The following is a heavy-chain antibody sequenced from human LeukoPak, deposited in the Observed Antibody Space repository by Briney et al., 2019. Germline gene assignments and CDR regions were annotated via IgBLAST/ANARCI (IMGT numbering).Heavy chain of an antibody. Sequence: SETLSLTCTVSGGSISSSSYYWSWIRQPPGKGLEWIGEINHSGSTNYNPSLKSRVTISVDTSKNQFSLKLSSVTAADTAVYYCARLGFGFDPWGQGTLVTVSS. CDR3: ARLGFGFDP. CDR1: GGSISSSSYY. D-gene: IGHD3-10*01. J-gene: IGHJ5*02. CDR2: INHSGST. V-gene: IGHV4-39*07.